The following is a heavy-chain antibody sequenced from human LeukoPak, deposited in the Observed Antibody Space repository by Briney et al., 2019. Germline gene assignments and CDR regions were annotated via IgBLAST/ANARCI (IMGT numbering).Heavy chain of an antibody. CDR2: IIPIFGTA. Sequence: ASVKVSCTASGGTFSSYAISWVRRARGQGLEWMGGIIPIFGTANYAHKFQGRVTITADESTSTAYMELSSLRSEDTAVYYCARNSGYDWGQGTLVTVSS. CDR3: ARNSGYD. V-gene: IGHV1-69*13. CDR1: GGTFSSYA. J-gene: IGHJ4*02. D-gene: IGHD5-12*01.